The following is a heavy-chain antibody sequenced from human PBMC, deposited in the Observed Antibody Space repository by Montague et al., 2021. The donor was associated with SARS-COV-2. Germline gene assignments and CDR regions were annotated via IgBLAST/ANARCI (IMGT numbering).Heavy chain of an antibody. CDR3: TRNAHYGSASYYIDY. Sequence: SETLSLTCTVSGASVNSGDFYWSWIRQAPGKGLEWMGYIYYSVDTXYNPSLKGRISISVDRSMNQFSLKLSSVTAADTAVYFCTRNAHYGSASYYIDYWGLGTVVIVAS. CDR1: GASVNSGDFY. D-gene: IGHD3-10*01. V-gene: IGHV4-61*08. CDR2: IYYSVDT. J-gene: IGHJ4*02.